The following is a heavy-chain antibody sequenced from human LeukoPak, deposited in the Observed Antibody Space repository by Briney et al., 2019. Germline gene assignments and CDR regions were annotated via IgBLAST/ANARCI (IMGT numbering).Heavy chain of an antibody. V-gene: IGHV3-30-3*01. Sequence: PGRSLRLSCAASGFTFSSYTMHWVRQAPGKGLEWVALISYDGSNKYYADSVKGRFTISKDNSKNTLYLQMNSLRAEDTAVYYCARVTTPGTFDYWGQGTLVTVSS. J-gene: IGHJ4*02. CDR1: GFTFSSYT. CDR2: ISYDGSNK. CDR3: ARVTTPGTFDY. D-gene: IGHD2-15*01.